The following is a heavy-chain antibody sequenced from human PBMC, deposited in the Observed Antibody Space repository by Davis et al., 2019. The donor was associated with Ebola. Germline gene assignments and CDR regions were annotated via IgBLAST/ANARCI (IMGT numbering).Heavy chain of an antibody. Sequence: ASVNVSCKASVYTFIGYYMHWVRQVPGQGLEWMGWINPSSGGTNYAQKFQGWVTMTRDTSISTAYMDVSRLTSDDTAVYYCARGCRATVVMGEWYFDLWGRGTLVTVSS. CDR3: ARGCRATVVMGEWYFDL. J-gene: IGHJ2*01. D-gene: IGHD4-23*01. CDR1: VYTFIGYY. V-gene: IGHV1-2*04. CDR2: INPSSGGT.